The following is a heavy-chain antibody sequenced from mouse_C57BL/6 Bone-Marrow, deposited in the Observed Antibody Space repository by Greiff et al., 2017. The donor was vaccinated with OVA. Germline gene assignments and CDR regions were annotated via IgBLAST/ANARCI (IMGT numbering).Heavy chain of an antibody. J-gene: IGHJ1*03. CDR3: AREVVYYNNDVGWYVGV. Sequence: VQLQQPGAELVKPGASVKLSCKTSGYTFTSYWLHWVKQRPGHGLEWIGMLHPNSGSTNYNAEFKSKATLTIDKSSSTAYMQLSSLTSADSAVYYCAREVVYYNNDVGWYVGVWGTGTTVTVSS. CDR2: LHPNSGST. V-gene: IGHV1-64*01. CDR1: GYTFTSYW. D-gene: IGHD2-4*01.